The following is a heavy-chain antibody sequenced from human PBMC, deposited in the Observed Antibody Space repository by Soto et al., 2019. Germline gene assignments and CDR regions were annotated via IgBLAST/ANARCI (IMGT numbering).Heavy chain of an antibody. Sequence: GGSLRLSCAASGFTFSSYAMSWVRQAPGKGLEWVANIKQDGSEKYYVDSVKGRFTISRDNAKNSLYLQMNSLRAEDTAVYYCARALWFGDSCLGVWGKGTTVTVSS. CDR2: IKQDGSEK. V-gene: IGHV3-7*01. J-gene: IGHJ6*04. CDR3: ARALWFGDSCLGV. CDR1: GFTFSSYA. D-gene: IGHD3-10*01.